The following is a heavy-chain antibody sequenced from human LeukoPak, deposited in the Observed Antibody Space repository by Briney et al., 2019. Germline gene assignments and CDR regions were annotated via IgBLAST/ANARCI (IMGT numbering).Heavy chain of an antibody. V-gene: IGHV4-39*01. Sequence: SETLSLTCTVSGGSISSSSYYWGWIRQPPGKGLEWIGSIYYSGSTYYNPSLKSRVTISVDTSKNQFSLKLSSVTAADTAVYYCALGGTEGWFDPWGQGTLVTVSS. J-gene: IGHJ5*02. CDR1: GGSISSSSYY. D-gene: IGHD1-26*01. CDR3: ALGGTEGWFDP. CDR2: IYYSGST.